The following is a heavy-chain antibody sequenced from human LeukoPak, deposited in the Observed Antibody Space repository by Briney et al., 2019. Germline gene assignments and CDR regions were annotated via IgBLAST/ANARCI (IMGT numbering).Heavy chain of an antibody. CDR1: GLSFSNYS. CDR2: TNLHGTAV. D-gene: IGHD2-21*01. V-gene: IGHV3-74*01. CDR3: ASAYTSVRFSDH. Sequence: GGSLRLSCAVSGLSFSNYSMHWGRQAPGKGLVWVARTNLHGTAVDYADSVKGRFTISRDNAKNTLFLQMNSLRAEDTAVYYWASAYTSVRFSDHWGQGTLVTVSS. J-gene: IGHJ5*02.